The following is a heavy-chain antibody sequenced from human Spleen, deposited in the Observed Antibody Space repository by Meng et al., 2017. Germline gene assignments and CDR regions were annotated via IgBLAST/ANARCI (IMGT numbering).Heavy chain of an antibody. CDR2: VYYNGHT. D-gene: IGHD5-18*01. CDR3: ARGGGGGYTYGLAY. J-gene: IGHJ4*02. CDR1: GASLSSGSNY. Sequence: SAPRPVRASETLALTCSFPGASLSSGSNYWTWIRQPPGNELEWIGYVYYNGHTSYKPSLKSRVTILMDTSKRQFSLKLTSVTAADAAVYYCARGGGGGYTYGLAYWGQGILVTVSS. V-gene: IGHV4-61*01.